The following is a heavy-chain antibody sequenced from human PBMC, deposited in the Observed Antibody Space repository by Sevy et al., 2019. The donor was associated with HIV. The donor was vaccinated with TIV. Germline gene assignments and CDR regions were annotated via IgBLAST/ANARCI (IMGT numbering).Heavy chain of an antibody. Sequence: GGSLRLSCAASGFTVSTYAINWVRQAPGEGLEWVSAITGGGDSTTYADSVKGRFTISRDNTKNVVYLQMNSLRAEDTAVDYCAAGDTSMVTDLEYWGQGTLVTVSS. CDR3: AAGDTSMVTDLEY. CDR2: ITGGGDST. J-gene: IGHJ4*02. V-gene: IGHV3-23*01. D-gene: IGHD5-18*01. CDR1: GFTVSTYA.